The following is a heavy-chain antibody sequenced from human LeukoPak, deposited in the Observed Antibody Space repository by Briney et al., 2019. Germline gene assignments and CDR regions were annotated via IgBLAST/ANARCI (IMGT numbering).Heavy chain of an antibody. CDR3: ARAQYYDFWSGYVGGYYYYYMDV. V-gene: IGHV1-69*01. CDR1: GGTFSSYA. CDR2: IIPIFGTA. J-gene: IGHJ6*03. D-gene: IGHD3-3*01. Sequence: ASVKVSCKASGGTFSSYAISWVRQAPGQGLEWMGGIIPIFGTANYAQKFQGRVTITADGSTSTAYMELSSLRSEDTAVYYCARAQYYDFWSGYVGGYYYYYMDVWGKGTTVTVSS.